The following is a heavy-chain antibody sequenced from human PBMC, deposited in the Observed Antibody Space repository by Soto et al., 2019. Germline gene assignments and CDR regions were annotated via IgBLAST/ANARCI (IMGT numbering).Heavy chain of an antibody. Sequence: QVHLVQSGAEVKKPGASVKVSCKGSGYTFTTYGITWVRQAPGQGLEGMGWISAHNGNPNYAQKLKGRGTVTRNTSTSTAYMELRGLRSDDTAVYYWARGRYGDYWGEGALVTVSS. J-gene: IGHJ4*02. CDR3: ARGRYGDY. D-gene: IGHD1-1*01. CDR2: ISAHNGNP. V-gene: IGHV1-18*01. CDR1: GYTFTTYG.